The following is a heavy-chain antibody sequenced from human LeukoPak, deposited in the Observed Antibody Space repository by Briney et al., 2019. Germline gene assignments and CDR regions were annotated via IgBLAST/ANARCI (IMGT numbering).Heavy chain of an antibody. V-gene: IGHV1-69*05. CDR2: IIPIFGTA. CDR3: ARDDTYDFWSGYYSNSQTYYFDY. CDR1: GGTFSSYA. J-gene: IGHJ4*02. D-gene: IGHD3-3*01. Sequence: ASVKVSCKASGGTFSSYAISWVRQAPGQGLEWMGGIIPIFGTANYSQKFQGRVAITTDESTSTAYMELSSLDSAVTAVYYCARDDTYDFWSGYYSNSQTYYFDYWGQGTLVTVSS.